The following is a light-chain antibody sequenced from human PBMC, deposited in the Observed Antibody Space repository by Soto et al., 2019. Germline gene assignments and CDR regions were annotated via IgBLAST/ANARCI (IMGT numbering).Light chain of an antibody. Sequence: EIVLTQSPGTLSLSPGERATLSCRASQSVSSSYLAWDQQKPGQAPRLLIYGASSMPTGIPDRFSGRGSGTDFTLTIGRLEPEDVAVYYCQQYGSSSTFGQGTRL. CDR3: QQYGSSST. V-gene: IGKV3-20*01. J-gene: IGKJ5*01. CDR2: GAS. CDR1: QSVSSSY.